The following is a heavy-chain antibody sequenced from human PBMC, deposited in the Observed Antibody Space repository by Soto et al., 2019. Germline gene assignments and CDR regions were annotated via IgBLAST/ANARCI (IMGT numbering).Heavy chain of an antibody. D-gene: IGHD3-3*01. CDR2: ISAYNGNT. J-gene: IGHJ3*02. V-gene: IGHV1-18*01. CDR1: GYTFTSYG. Sequence: GASVKVSCKASGYTFTSYGISWVRQAPGQGLEWMGWISAYNGNTNYAQKLQGRVTMTTDTSTSTAYMELRSLRSDDTAVYYCAVSKITIGADHAFDIWGQGTMVTVS. CDR3: AVSKITIGADHAFDI.